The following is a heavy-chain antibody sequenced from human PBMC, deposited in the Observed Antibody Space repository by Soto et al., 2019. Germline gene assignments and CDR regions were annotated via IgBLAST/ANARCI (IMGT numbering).Heavy chain of an antibody. Sequence: QVQLQESGPGLVKPSQTLSLTCTVSGDSISSGGYFWNWIRQHPGKGLEWIGYIYYSGSTDYNPSLKSRVTISVDSSKNQFSLKLCSVTAADAAVYYCARGPGIWGQGTLVTVSS. CDR1: GDSISSGGYF. CDR2: IYYSGST. J-gene: IGHJ4*02. CDR3: ARGPGI. V-gene: IGHV4-31*03.